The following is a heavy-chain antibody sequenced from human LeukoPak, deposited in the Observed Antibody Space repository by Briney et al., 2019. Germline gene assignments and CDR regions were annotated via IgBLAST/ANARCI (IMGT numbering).Heavy chain of an antibody. CDR1: GFTFSSYS. J-gene: IGHJ4*02. Sequence: PGGSLRLSCAASGFTFSSYSMNWARQAPGKGLEWVSSISSSSSYIYYADSVKGRFTISRDNAKNSLYLQMNSLRAEDTAVYYCARTLLDSSGYYTDVYYFDYWGQGTLVTVSS. CDR2: ISSSSSYI. V-gene: IGHV3-21*01. CDR3: ARTLLDSSGYYTDVYYFDY. D-gene: IGHD3-22*01.